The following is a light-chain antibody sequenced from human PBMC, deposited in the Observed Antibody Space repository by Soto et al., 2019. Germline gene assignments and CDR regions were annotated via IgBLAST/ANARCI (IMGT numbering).Light chain of an antibody. CDR3: TSYTSSSTRVA. Sequence: QSVLTQPASVSGSPGQSITISCTGTSSDVGGYNYVSWYQQYPGKAPKLMIYDVSNRPSGVSNRFSGSKSGNTASLTISGLQAEDEADYYCTSYTSSSTRVAFGGGTKLTVL. V-gene: IGLV2-14*01. CDR1: SSDVGGYNY. J-gene: IGLJ2*01. CDR2: DVS.